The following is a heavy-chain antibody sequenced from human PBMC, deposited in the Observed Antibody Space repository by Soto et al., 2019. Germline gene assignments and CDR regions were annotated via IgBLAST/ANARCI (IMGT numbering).Heavy chain of an antibody. CDR3: ARGYSSSWYYYYGMDV. D-gene: IGHD6-13*01. CDR2: IYYSGST. J-gene: IGHJ6*02. CDR1: GGSISSYY. Sequence: SETLSLTCTVSGGSISSYYWSWIRQPPGKGLEWIGYIYYSGSTNYNPSLKSRVTISVDTSKNQFSLKLSSVTAADTAVYYCARGYSSSWYYYYGMDVWGQGTTVTVSS. V-gene: IGHV4-59*01.